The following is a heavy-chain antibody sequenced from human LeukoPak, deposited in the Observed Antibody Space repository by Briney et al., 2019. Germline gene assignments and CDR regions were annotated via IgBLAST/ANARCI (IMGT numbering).Heavy chain of an antibody. V-gene: IGHV4-59*01. CDR2: IYYSRST. J-gene: IGHJ4*02. Sequence: SETLSLTCTVSGGSINNYYWHWIRQPPGKGLEWIGYIYYSRSTNYNPSLVSRVTIIVDTSKNQFPLKLSSVTAADTAVYYCARGYDCVGGSYPHWARGTLVTVFS. D-gene: IGHD3-16*02. CDR1: GGSINNYY. CDR3: ARGYDCVGGSYPH.